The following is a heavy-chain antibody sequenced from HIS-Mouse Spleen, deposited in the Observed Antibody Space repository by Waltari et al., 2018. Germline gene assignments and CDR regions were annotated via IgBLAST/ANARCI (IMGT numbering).Heavy chain of an antibody. CDR1: GFSLSTSGMC. CDR2: IDWDEDK. Sequence: QVTLRESGPALVKPTQTLTLTCTFSGFSLSTSGMCVSWIRQPPGKALEWLARIDWDEDKYSSTSLKTRLTISKDTSKNQVVLTMTNMDPVDTATYYCARIAEGYSSGWYAFDYWGQGTLVTVSS. V-gene: IGHV2-70*15. CDR3: ARIAEGYSSGWYAFDY. J-gene: IGHJ4*02. D-gene: IGHD6-19*01.